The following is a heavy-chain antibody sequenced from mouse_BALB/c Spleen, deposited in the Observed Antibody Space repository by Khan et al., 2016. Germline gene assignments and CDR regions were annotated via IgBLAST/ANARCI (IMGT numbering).Heavy chain of an antibody. CDR1: GYTFTNYG. CDR2: INTYTGEP. CDR3: ARDGKRPFAY. Sequence: QFQLVQSGPELKKPGETVKISCKASGYTFTNYGMKWVKQAPGKGLKWMAWINTYTGEPTYADDFKGRFAFSLETSASTAYLQINNLKNEETATYFCARDGKRPFAYWGQGTLVTVSA. V-gene: IGHV9-3-1*01. D-gene: IGHD1-1*01. J-gene: IGHJ3*01.